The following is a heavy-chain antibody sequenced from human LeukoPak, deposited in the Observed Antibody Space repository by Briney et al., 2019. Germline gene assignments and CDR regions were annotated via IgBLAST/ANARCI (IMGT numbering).Heavy chain of an antibody. Sequence: ASVEGDCSAPVYTYINSNLILLEQAPGQGLEWMRKINPSGRSTTSAQKYQGRVTMTRDKSPSTVYMELRSLRTQDTAVYYCARGPRPADDVGGYLFVHWGQGILVTVSS. V-gene: IGHV1-46*01. D-gene: IGHD3-22*01. CDR1: VYTYINSN. J-gene: IGHJ4*02. CDR2: INPSGRST. CDR3: ARGPRPADDVGGYLFVH.